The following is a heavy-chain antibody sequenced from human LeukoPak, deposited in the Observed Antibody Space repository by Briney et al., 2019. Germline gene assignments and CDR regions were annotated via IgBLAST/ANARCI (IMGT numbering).Heavy chain of an antibody. CDR3: ARSYIVVGSPAPNYYMDV. CDR1: GYSFTSYW. CDR2: IYPGDSDT. J-gene: IGHJ6*03. D-gene: IGHD2-2*01. V-gene: IGHV5-51*01. Sequence: GESLKISCKGSGYSFTSYWIGWVRQMPGKGLEWIGIIYPGDSDTRYSPSFQGQVTISADKSISTAYLQWSSLKASDTAMYYCARSYIVVGSPAPNYYMDVWGKGTTVTVSS.